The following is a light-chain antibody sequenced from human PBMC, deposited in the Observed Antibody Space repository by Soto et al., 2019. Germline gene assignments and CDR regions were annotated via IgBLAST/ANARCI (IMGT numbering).Light chain of an antibody. J-gene: IGLJ1*01. CDR2: NNN. Sequence: VLTQPPSASGTPGQTVIISCSGSRSDIGSNSVNWYQHLPGTAPKLLIYNNNQRPSGVPDRFSGSKSGTSASLAISGLQSEDEADYYCAAWDDSLTGPVFGTGTKVT. CDR1: RSDIGSNS. CDR3: AAWDDSLTGPV. V-gene: IGLV1-44*01.